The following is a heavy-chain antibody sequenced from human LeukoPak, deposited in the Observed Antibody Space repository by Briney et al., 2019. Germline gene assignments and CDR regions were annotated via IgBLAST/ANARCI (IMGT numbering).Heavy chain of an antibody. CDR2: INSDGSST. Sequence: GGSLRLSCAASGFSFSNHWMHWVRQVPGKGLVWVSRINSDGSSTTYADSVKGRFTISRDNAKNTLYLQMNSLRDEDTAVYYCTRDASQISSWYGEFDYWGQGTQVTVSS. J-gene: IGHJ4*02. D-gene: IGHD6-13*01. V-gene: IGHV3-74*03. CDR1: GFSFSNHW. CDR3: TRDASQISSWYGEFDY.